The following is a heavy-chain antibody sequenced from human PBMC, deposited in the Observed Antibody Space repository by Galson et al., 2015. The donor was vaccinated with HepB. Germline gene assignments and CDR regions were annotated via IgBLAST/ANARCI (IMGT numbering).Heavy chain of an antibody. V-gene: IGHV3-30*18. CDR2: ISYDGGNK. J-gene: IGHJ3*02. CDR3: AKDHIAARDGAFDI. CDR1: GFTFSSYG. D-gene: IGHD6-13*01. Sequence: SLRLSCAASGFTFSSYGMHWVRQAPGKGLEWVAVISYDGGNKYYADSVKGRFTISRDNSKNTLYLQMNSLRAEDTAVYYCAKDHIAARDGAFDIWGQGTMVTVSS.